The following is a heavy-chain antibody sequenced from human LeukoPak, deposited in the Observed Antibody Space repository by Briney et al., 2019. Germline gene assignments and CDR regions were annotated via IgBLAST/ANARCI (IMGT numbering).Heavy chain of an antibody. D-gene: IGHD2-8*01. CDR2: INPNSGGT. J-gene: IGHJ4*02. CDR3: ARAFNLYGNFDY. Sequence: ASVKVSCKASGYTFTGYYMHWVRQAPGQGLEWMGWINPNSGGTNYAQKFQGRVTMTRDTSISTAYMELSRLRSDDTAVYYCARAFNLYGNFDYWGQGTLVTVSS. CDR1: GYTFTGYY. V-gene: IGHV1-2*02.